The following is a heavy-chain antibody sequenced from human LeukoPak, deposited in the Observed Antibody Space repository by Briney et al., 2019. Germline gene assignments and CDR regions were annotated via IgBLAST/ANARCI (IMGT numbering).Heavy chain of an antibody. CDR1: GFTFSTYE. CDR2: INADGSRT. D-gene: IGHD2-21*02. CDR3: ARELPREVTLDY. V-gene: IGHV3-74*01. Sequence: GGSLSLTCAASGFTFSTYEMHWVRQAPGKGLVWVSRINADGSRTGYADSVKGRVTFSRDNARNTLYLQMNSLRAEDTAVYYCARELPREVTLDYWGQGTLVTVSS. J-gene: IGHJ4*02.